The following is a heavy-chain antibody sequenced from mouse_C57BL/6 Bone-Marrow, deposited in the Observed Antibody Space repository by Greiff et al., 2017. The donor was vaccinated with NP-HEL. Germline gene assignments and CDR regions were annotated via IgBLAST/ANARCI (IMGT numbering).Heavy chain of an antibody. Sequence: VQLQQPGAELVKPGASVKLSCKASGYTFTSYWMHWVKQRPGQGLEWIGMIHPNSGSTNYNEKFKSKATLTVDKSSSTAYMQLSSLTSEDSAVYYCARGGLRRRLYWYFDVWGTGTTVTVSS. CDR2: IHPNSGST. CDR1: GYTFTSYW. D-gene: IGHD2-4*01. CDR3: ARGGLRRRLYWYFDV. V-gene: IGHV1-64*01. J-gene: IGHJ1*03.